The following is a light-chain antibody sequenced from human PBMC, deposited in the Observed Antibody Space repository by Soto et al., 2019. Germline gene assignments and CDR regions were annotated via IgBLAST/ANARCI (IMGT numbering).Light chain of an antibody. J-gene: IGLJ2*01. Sequence: QSALTQPASVSGSPGQSITISCTGTSSDVGDYNYVSWYQQHPGKAPKLMIYDVSNRPSGVSNRFSGSKSGNTASLTISGLQAEDEADYFCSSYTSSSTLRVFGGGTKLTVL. V-gene: IGLV2-14*01. CDR1: SSDVGDYNY. CDR2: DVS. CDR3: SSYTSSSTLRV.